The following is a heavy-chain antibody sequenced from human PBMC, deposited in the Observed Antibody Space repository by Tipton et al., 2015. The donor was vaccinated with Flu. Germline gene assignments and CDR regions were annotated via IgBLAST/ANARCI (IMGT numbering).Heavy chain of an antibody. Sequence: SLRLSCAASGFTFSNAWMSWVRQAPGKGLEWVGRIKSKTDGGTTDYAAPVKGRFTISRDDSKNTLYLQMNSLKTEDTAVYYCTTEDQLLIYYGMDVWGQGTTVTVPS. D-gene: IGHD2-2*01. CDR3: TTEDQLLIYYGMDV. CDR1: GFTFSNAW. CDR2: IKSKTDGGTT. V-gene: IGHV3-15*01. J-gene: IGHJ6*02.